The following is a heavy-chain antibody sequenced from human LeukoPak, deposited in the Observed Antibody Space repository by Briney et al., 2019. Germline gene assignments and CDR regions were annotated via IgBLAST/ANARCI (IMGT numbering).Heavy chain of an antibody. J-gene: IGHJ2*01. CDR1: GGSISSSSYY. CDR3: ARQPDYGDLYWYFDL. V-gene: IGHV4-39*01. CDR2: IYYSGST. Sequence: PLETLSLTCTVSGGSISSSSYYWGWIRQPPGKGLEWIGSIYYSGSTYYNPSLKSRFTISVDTSKNQFSLKLSSVTAADTAVYYCARQPDYGDLYWYFDLWGRGTLVTVSS. D-gene: IGHD4-17*01.